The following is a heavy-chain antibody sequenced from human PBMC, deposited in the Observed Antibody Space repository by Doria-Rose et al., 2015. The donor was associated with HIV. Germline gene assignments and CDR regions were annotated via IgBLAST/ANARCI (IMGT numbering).Heavy chain of an antibody. Sequence: SRHTMAWVRQSPGKGLEYVSSISSNGYYIYYADSLRGRFTISRDNAKNSLYLQMDGLRAEDTAMYYCAREPGYSYYSSGDAFDTWGQGTMVTVSS. CDR1: SRHT. CDR3: AREPGYSYYSSGDAFDT. V-gene: IGHV3-21*01. CDR2: ISSNGYYI. D-gene: IGHD2-15*01. J-gene: IGHJ3*02.